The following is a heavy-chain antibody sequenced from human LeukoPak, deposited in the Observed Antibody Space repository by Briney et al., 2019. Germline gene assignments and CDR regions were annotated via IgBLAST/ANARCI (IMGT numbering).Heavy chain of an antibody. V-gene: IGHV3-23*01. Sequence: GGSLRLSCAASGFTFSSYAMSWVRQAPGKGLERVSAITGSGGNTYYADSVKGRFTISRDNSNNTVFLQMNSLRAEDTAVYYCAKWGDYDVLTGYYVSDYWGQETLVTVSS. CDR3: AKWGDYDVLTGYYVSDY. D-gene: IGHD3-9*01. J-gene: IGHJ4*02. CDR2: ITGSGGNT. CDR1: GFTFSSYA.